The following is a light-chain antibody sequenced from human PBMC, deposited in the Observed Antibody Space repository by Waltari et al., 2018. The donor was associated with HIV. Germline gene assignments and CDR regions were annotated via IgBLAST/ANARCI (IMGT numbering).Light chain of an antibody. CDR1: QSVSTT. CDR2: SAS. V-gene: IGKV3-15*01. J-gene: IGKJ5*01. CDR3: QHYNNRPPLT. Sequence: EIVMTQSPATLSVSPGERATLSCRASQSVSTTLAWYQQKPGQAPRLLIFSASARAAGIPARFSGSGSGTDFTLTISSPQSEDSAVYYCQHYNNRPPLTFGQGTRLEI.